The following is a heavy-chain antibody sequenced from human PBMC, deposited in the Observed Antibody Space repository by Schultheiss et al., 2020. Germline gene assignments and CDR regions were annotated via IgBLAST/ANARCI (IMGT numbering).Heavy chain of an antibody. J-gene: IGHJ4*02. D-gene: IGHD5-12*01. CDR2: ISSSSSTI. Sequence: GGSLRLSCAASGFTFSSYSMNWVRQAPGKGLEWVSYISSSSSTIYYADSVKCRFTISRDNAKNSLYLQMNSLRAEDTAVYYCARGLPGGGYVNFDYWGQGTLVTVSS. CDR1: GFTFSSYS. CDR3: ARGLPGGGYVNFDY. V-gene: IGHV3-48*01.